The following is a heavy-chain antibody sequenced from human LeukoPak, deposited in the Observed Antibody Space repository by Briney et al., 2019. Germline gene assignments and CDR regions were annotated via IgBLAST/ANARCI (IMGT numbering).Heavy chain of an antibody. V-gene: IGHV4-34*01. CDR3: ARVEASDIVVVPAAPGKYYFDY. D-gene: IGHD2-2*01. J-gene: IGHJ4*02. CDR2: INHSGST. CDR1: GGSFSGYY. Sequence: SETLSLACAVYGGSFSGYYWSWIRQPPGKGLEWIGEINHSGSTNYNPSLKSRVTISVDTSKNQFSQKLSSVTAADTAVYYCARVEASDIVVVPAAPGKYYFDYWGQGTLVTVSS.